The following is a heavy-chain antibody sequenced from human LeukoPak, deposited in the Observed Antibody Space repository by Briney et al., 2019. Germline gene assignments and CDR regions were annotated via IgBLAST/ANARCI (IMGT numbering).Heavy chain of an antibody. CDR1: GFTFSSYS. CDR2: ITTTFYT. CDR3: ASDCAYRDVDY. J-gene: IGHJ4*02. V-gene: IGHV3-21*04. D-gene: IGHD4-11*01. Sequence: GGSLRLSCAASGFTFSSYSFNWVRQAPGKGLEWVSSITTTFYTNYNASVKGRFTISRDNAKNSMYLQMISMRAEDTAVYYCASDCAYRDVDYWGQGTLVTVSS.